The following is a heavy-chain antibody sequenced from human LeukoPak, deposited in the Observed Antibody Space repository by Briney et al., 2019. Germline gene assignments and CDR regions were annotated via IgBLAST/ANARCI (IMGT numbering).Heavy chain of an antibody. CDR3: ARAPNYYDSSGYYY. Sequence: KPSETLSLTCTVSGGSISNYYWSWIRQPPGKGLEWIGYIYYSGNTNYNPSLKSRVTISVDTSKNQFSLKLSSVTAADTAVYYCARAPNYYDSSGYYYWGQGTLVTVSP. D-gene: IGHD3-22*01. CDR2: IYYSGNT. J-gene: IGHJ4*02. V-gene: IGHV4-59*12. CDR1: GGSISNYY.